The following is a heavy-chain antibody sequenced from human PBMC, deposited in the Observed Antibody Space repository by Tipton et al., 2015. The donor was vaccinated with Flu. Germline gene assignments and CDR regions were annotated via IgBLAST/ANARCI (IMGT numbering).Heavy chain of an antibody. CDR1: GDSIRSSNYY. D-gene: IGHD4-11*01. CDR3: ARRDYSNYVSDPKNWFDP. Sequence: LRLSCGVSGDSIRSSNYYWGWIRQPPGKGLEWIGNIHHSGNTYYNPSLKSRVTISVDTSKNQFSLKLRSVTAADTAVYYCARRDYSNYVSDPKNWFDPWGQGTLVTVSS. V-gene: IGHV4-38-2*01. CDR2: IHHSGNT. J-gene: IGHJ5*02.